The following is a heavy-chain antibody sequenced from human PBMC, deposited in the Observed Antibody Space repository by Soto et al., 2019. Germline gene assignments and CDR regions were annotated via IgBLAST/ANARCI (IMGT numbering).Heavy chain of an antibody. J-gene: IGHJ6*02. CDR2: IWYDGSNK. D-gene: IGHD6-13*01. Sequence: GGSLRLSCAASGFTFSRSAMGWVRQAPGKGLEWVAVIWYDGSNKYYADSVKGRFTISRDNSKNTLYLQMNSLRAEDTAVYYCARDSRSSSWYGVYYYYGMDVWGQGTTVTVSS. CDR3: ARDSRSSSWYGVYYYYGMDV. CDR1: GFTFSRSA. V-gene: IGHV3-33*08.